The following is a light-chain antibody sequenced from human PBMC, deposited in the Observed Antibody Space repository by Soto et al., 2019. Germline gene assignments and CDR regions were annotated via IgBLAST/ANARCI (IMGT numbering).Light chain of an antibody. Sequence: QSALTQPRSVSGSPGQSVTISCTGTSSDVGGYNYVSWYQQHPGKAPKLMIYDVSKRPSGVPDRFPGSKSGNTASLTISGLQAEDEDDYYWCSYAGSYAWVFGGGSKLTVL. CDR3: CSYAGSYAWV. CDR2: DVS. CDR1: SSDVGGYNY. V-gene: IGLV2-11*01. J-gene: IGLJ3*02.